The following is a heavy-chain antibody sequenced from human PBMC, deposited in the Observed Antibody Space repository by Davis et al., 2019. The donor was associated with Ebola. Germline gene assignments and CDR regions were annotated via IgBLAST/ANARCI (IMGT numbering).Heavy chain of an antibody. CDR3: ARGGNYRYYYYYMDV. CDR2: ITSSSTYI. J-gene: IGHJ6*03. V-gene: IGHV3-21*01. Sequence: GESLKISCAASGFTFSNYTMNWVRQAPGKGLEWVSSITSSSTYIYYADSLKGRFTISRDNAKNTLYLQMNSLRAEDTAVYYCARGGNYRYYYYYMDVWGKGTTVTVSS. CDR1: GFTFSNYT. D-gene: IGHD4-11*01.